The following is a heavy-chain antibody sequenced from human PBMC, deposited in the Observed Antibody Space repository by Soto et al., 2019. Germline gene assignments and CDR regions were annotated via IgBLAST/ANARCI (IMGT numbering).Heavy chain of an antibody. CDR3: ARDGPFYDYIWGSYRALGYYYMDV. Sequence: GGSLRLSCAASGFTFSSYWMSWVRQAPGKGLEWVANIKQDGSEKYYVDSVKGRFNISRDNAKNSLYLQMNSLRAEDTAVYYCARDGPFYDYIWGSYRALGYYYMDVWGKGTTVTVSS. V-gene: IGHV3-7*01. CDR2: IKQDGSEK. D-gene: IGHD3-16*02. CDR1: GFTFSSYW. J-gene: IGHJ6*03.